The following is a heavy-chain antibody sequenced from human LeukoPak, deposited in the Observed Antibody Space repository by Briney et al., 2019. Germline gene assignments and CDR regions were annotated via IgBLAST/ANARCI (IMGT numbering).Heavy chain of an antibody. V-gene: IGHV1-8*01. CDR3: ARARKYCSSTSCYHNWFDP. Sequence: GASVKVSRKASGYTFTSYDINWVRQATGQGLEWMGWMNPNSGNTGYAQKFQGRVTMTRNTSISTAYMELSSLRSEDTAVYYCARARKYCSSTSCYHNWFDPWGQGTLVTVSS. CDR2: MNPNSGNT. D-gene: IGHD2-2*01. J-gene: IGHJ5*02. CDR1: GYTFTSYD.